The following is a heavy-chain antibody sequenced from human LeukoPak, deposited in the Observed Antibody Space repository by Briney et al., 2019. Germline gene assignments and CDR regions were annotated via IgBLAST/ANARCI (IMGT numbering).Heavy chain of an antibody. J-gene: IGHJ6*03. D-gene: IGHD3-22*01. CDR2: INTNTGNP. Sequence: GGSLRLSCAASGFTFTSYTMNWVRQAPGQGLEWMGWINTNTGNPTYAQGFTGRFVFSLDTSVSTAYLQISSLKAEDTAVYYCARTPPVVATTYYYYYMDVWGKGTTVTVSS. CDR1: GFTFTSYT. CDR3: ARTPPVVATTYYYYYMDV. V-gene: IGHV7-4-1*02.